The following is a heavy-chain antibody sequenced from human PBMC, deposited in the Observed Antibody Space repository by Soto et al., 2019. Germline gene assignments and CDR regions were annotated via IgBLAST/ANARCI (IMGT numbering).Heavy chain of an antibody. CDR1: GYSFTSYW. Sequence: PGESLKISCKGSGYSFTSYWISWVRQGPGKGLEWMGRIDPSDSYTNYSPSFQGHVTISADKSISTAYLQWSSLKASDTAMYYCARHVSEYCSGGSCYFDYWGQGTLVTVSS. V-gene: IGHV5-10-1*01. D-gene: IGHD2-15*01. CDR2: IDPSDSYT. J-gene: IGHJ4*02. CDR3: ARHVSEYCSGGSCYFDY.